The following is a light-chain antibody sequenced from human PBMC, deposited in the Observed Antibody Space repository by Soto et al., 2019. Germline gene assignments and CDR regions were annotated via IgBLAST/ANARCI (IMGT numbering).Light chain of an antibody. J-gene: IGLJ2*01. CDR2: EVS. CDR1: SSDIGSYNL. V-gene: IGLV2-23*02. CDR3: HSYAGSRNVL. Sequence: QSALTQPASVSGSPGQSITISCTGSSSDIGSYNLVSWYQQHPGKVPKLIIYEVSKWPSGVSNRFSGSKSGNTASLTISGLQAEDEADYYCHSYAGSRNVLFGGGTKVTVL.